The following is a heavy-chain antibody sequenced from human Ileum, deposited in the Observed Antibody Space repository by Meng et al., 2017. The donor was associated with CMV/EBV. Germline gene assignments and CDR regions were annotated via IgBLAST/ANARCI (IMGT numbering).Heavy chain of an antibody. CDR2: IWYDGSNK. Sequence: GGSLRLSCAASGFTFSSYGMHWVRQAPGKGLEWVAVIWYDGSNKYYADSVKGRFTISRDNSKNTLYLQMNSLRAEDTAVYYCAKGRGRVTTGYYYGMDVWGQGTTVTVSS. V-gene: IGHV3-33*06. CDR3: AKGRGRVTTGYYYGMDV. D-gene: IGHD4-17*01. CDR1: GFTFSSYG. J-gene: IGHJ6*02.